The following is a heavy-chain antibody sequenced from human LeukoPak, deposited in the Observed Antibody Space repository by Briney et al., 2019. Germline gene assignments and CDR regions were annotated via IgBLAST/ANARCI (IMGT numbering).Heavy chain of an antibody. CDR3: ARGSNIILVPATVGNFDY. V-gene: IGHV1-2*02. J-gene: IGHJ4*02. CDR2: INPNSGGT. D-gene: IGHD2-2*01. Sequence: ASVKVSCKASGYTFTGYYIHWVRQAPGQGLEWMGWINPNSGGTNYAQDFQGRVTMTRDTSISTAYMELSGLRSDDTAVHYCARGSNIILVPATVGNFDYWGQGTLVTVSS. CDR1: GYTFTGYY.